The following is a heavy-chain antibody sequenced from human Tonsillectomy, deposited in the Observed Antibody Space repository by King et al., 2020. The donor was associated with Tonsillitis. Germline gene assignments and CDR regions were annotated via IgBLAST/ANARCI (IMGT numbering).Heavy chain of an antibody. D-gene: IGHD3-3*01. Sequence: VQLQESGPGLVKPSQTLSLTCTVSGGSISNGAYYWSWIRQHPGRGLEWIGYIYYSGSTFYNPSLKSRVTLSVDTSKNQFSLKLSSVTAADTAVYYCARVLPTIFGVVNFFYYMDVGAKGPRSPSP. V-gene: IGHV4-31*03. CDR2: IYYSGST. CDR3: ARVLPTIFGVVNFFYYMDV. CDR1: GGSISNGAYY. J-gene: IGHJ6*03.